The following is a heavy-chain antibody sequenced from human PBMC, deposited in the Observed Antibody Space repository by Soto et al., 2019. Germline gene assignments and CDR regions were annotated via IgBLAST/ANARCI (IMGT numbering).Heavy chain of an antibody. Sequence: EVQGLESGGGLVQPGGSLRLSCAASGFTFSTYAMSWVRQAPGKGLEWVSGISGSGGSTYYADSVKGRFTISRDNSKKTLFLQMSSLRAEDTAVYFCAKGGAAAGMGYFDLWGRGTLVTVSS. D-gene: IGHD6-13*01. V-gene: IGHV3-23*01. J-gene: IGHJ2*01. CDR2: ISGSGGST. CDR1: GFTFSTYA. CDR3: AKGGAAAGMGYFDL.